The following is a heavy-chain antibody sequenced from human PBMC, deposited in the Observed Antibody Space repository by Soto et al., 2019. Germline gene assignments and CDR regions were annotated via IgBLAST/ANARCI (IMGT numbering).Heavy chain of an antibody. CDR2: VIPILGQA. V-gene: IGHV1-69*13. CDR3: ARRSGSGSGWYLDAFDI. D-gene: IGHD6-19*01. CDR1: GGIFSSYA. Sequence: SVKVSCKASGGIFSSYAISWLRQAPGQGLEWMGAVIPILGQAYYAQNFQDRVTITADESTRTAYMELSSLRSEDTAVYYCARRSGSGSGWYLDAFDIWGQGTMVTVSS. J-gene: IGHJ3*02.